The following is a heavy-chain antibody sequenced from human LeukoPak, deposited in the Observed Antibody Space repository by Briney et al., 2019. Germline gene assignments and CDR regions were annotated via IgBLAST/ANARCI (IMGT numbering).Heavy chain of an antibody. CDR1: GVXLSSYW. CDR2: INSDGRSI. J-gene: IGHJ3*02. V-gene: IGHV3-74*01. CDR3: ARGGSPPEALGDALNI. Sequence: PGGALRLSCAASGVXLSSYWIHWVRQAPGKGLGRLSRINSDGRSIIYADSVKGRFTISRDNAKNTLYLQMNSLRVEDTAVYYCARGGSPPEALGDALNIWGQGTMVTVSS. D-gene: IGHD1-26*01.